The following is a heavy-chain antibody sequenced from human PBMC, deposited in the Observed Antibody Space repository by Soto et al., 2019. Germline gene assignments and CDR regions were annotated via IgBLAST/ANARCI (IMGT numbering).Heavy chain of an antibody. CDR3: ARGAAAGVRGGTNWFDP. D-gene: IGHD6-13*01. J-gene: IGHJ5*02. CDR1: GYTFTSYA. Sequence: QVPLVQSGAEVKKPGASVKVSCKASGYTFTSYAMHWVRQAPGQRLEWMGWITAGNGNTKYSQKFQGRVIITRDTSASTAYMELSSLRSEDTAVYYCARGAAAGVRGGTNWFDPWGQGTLVTVSS. V-gene: IGHV1-3*01. CDR2: ITAGNGNT.